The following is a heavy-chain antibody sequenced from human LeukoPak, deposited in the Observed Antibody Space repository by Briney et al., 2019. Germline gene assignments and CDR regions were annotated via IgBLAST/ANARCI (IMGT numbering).Heavy chain of an antibody. CDR1: GFTFNNYW. CDR3: ASDVLGGAFDI. Sequence: PGGSLRLSCTASGFTFNNYWMSWVRQAPGEGLEWVAKIDQGGSEKYYVDSVKGRFTVSRDNAKNSLYLQLNSLRVEDTALYYCASDVLGGAFDIWGQGTMVTVSA. J-gene: IGHJ3*02. V-gene: IGHV3-7*01. CDR2: IDQGGSEK.